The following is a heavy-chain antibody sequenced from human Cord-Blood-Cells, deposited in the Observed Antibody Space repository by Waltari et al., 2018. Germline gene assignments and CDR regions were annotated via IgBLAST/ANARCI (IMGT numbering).Heavy chain of an antibody. CDR2: IYSGGST. V-gene: IGHV3-53*01. J-gene: IGHJ2*01. CDR1: GFTVSSNY. Sequence: EVQLVESGGGLIQPGGSLRPSCAASGFTVSSNYMSWVRQAPGKGLEWVSVIYSGGSTYYADSVKGRFTISRDNSKNTLYLQMNSLRAEDTAVYYCARDPARAYWYFDLWGRGTLVTVSS. D-gene: IGHD3-10*01. CDR3: ARDPARAYWYFDL.